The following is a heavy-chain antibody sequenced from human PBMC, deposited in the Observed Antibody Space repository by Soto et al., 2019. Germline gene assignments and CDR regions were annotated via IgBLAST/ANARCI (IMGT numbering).Heavy chain of an antibody. J-gene: IGHJ4*02. CDR1: GFSLSTSGVG. CDR3: AHTGVGALPFDY. Sequence: QITLKESGPTLVKPTQTLTLTCTFSGFSLSTSGVGVGWIRQPPGKALEWLALIYWDDDKRYSPSLKSRLTITKDTSKNQVVLTMTNMDHVDTATYYCAHTGVGALPFDYWGQGTLVTVSS. D-gene: IGHD1-26*01. V-gene: IGHV2-5*02. CDR2: IYWDDDK.